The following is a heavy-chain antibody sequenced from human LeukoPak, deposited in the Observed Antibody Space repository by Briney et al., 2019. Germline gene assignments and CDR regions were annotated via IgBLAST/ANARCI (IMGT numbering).Heavy chain of an antibody. D-gene: IGHD1-26*01. CDR3: ARDIDTNY. CDR2: IKQDGSEK. Sequence: GGSLRLSCAASGFTFTSYWMTWVRQTPGKGLEWVANIKQDGSEKFYVGSVRGRFTISRDNARNSVSLQMNSLRAEDTAVYYCARDIDTNYWGQGTLVTVSS. V-gene: IGHV3-7*03. CDR1: GFTFTSYW. J-gene: IGHJ4*02.